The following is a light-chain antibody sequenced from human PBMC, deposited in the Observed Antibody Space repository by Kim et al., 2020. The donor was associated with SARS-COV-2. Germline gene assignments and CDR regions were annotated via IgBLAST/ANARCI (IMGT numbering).Light chain of an antibody. Sequence: DIQMTQSPSSVSASVGDRFTFTCRASQGIRTWLAWYQQRPGKAPKLLIYVASNLQSGVPSRFSGSGSGTDFTLTISSLQPEDFGTYYCQQADSFPPTFGQGTKLEI. CDR1: QGIRTW. J-gene: IGKJ2*01. CDR2: VAS. CDR3: QQADSFPPT. V-gene: IGKV1-12*01.